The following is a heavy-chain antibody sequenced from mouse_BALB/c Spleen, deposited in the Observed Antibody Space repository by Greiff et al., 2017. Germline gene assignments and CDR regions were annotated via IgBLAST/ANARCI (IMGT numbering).Heavy chain of an antibody. CDR1: GFTFSSYA. CDR3: ARGEGYYGYFDV. J-gene: IGHJ1*01. V-gene: IGHV5-6-5*01. CDR2: ISSGGST. Sequence: EVMLVESGGGLVKPGGSLKLSCAASGFTFSSYAMSWVRQTPEKRLEWVASISSGGSTYYPDSVKGRFTISRDNARNILYLQMSSLRSEDTAMYYCARGEGYYGYFDVWGAGTTVTVSS.